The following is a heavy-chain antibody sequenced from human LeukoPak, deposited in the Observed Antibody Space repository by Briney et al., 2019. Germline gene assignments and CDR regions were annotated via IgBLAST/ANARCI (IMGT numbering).Heavy chain of an antibody. CDR1: GFTFDNYA. CDR3: VKAGQGCLDY. CDR2: ITWNSGSI. Sequence: GGSLRLSCAASGFTFDNYAMHWVRQAPGKGLEWVSGITWNSGSIGYADSVKGRFTISRDNAKNSLYLQMHSLRAEDTALYYCVKAGQGCLDYWGQGTLVAVPS. J-gene: IGHJ4*02. V-gene: IGHV3-9*01. D-gene: IGHD2-15*01.